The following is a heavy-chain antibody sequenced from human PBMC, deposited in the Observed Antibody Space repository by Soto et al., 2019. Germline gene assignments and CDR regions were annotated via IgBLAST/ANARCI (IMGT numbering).Heavy chain of an antibody. J-gene: IGHJ5*02. CDR2: ISSTGIYK. Sequence: PGGSLRLSCAASGFTFSDYYIAWIRQAPGKGLEWISYISSTGIYKRYADSVKGRFTIARDNANNSLVLQMNSLRADDTAVYYCVRDLYGSGTSLRGWFDPWGQGTPVTVS. D-gene: IGHD3-10*01. CDR1: GFTFSDYY. CDR3: VRDLYGSGTSLRGWFDP. V-gene: IGHV3-11*06.